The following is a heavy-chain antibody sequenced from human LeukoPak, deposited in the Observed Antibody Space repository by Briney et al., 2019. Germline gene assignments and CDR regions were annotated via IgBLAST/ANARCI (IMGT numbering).Heavy chain of an antibody. CDR3: SRGGTYTRGY. Sequence: PGGSLRLSCTASGFTFGDYGMSWFRQAPGKGLEWVGFIRSEGYGGTTEYAASVKGRFTISRDDSKSIAYLQMNSLKTEDTAVYYCSRGGTYTRGYWGQGTLVTVSS. CDR2: IRSEGYGGTT. V-gene: IGHV3-49*03. J-gene: IGHJ4*02. D-gene: IGHD1-26*01. CDR1: GFTFGDYG.